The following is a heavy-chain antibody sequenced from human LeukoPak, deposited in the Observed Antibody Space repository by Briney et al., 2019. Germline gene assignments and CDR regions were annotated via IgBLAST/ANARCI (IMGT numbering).Heavy chain of an antibody. J-gene: IGHJ4*02. V-gene: IGHV3-11*04. CDR3: AKGHTYGMI. D-gene: IGHD5-18*01. Sequence: GGSLRLSCAASGFTFSNYDLSWVRQAPGKGLEWVAYISISGSTMDYADSVKGRFTISRDNANDSLYLQMSSLGAEDTAVYYCAKGHTYGMIWGQGTLVTVSS. CDR2: ISISGSTM. CDR1: GFTFSNYD.